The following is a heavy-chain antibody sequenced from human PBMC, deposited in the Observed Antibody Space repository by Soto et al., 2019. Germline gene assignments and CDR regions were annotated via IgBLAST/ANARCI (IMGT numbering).Heavy chain of an antibody. J-gene: IGHJ4*02. Sequence: EVQLLESGGGLVQPGGSLRLSCAASGCTFSNYAVTWVRQAPGKGLEWVSTISGSGGSTYSADSGKGRFTISRDNSKNPLHLQIISLRAEATAVYYCANAQGRSWYEVGYCGQGTLVTFSS. CDR3: ANAQGRSWYEVGY. CDR2: ISGSGGST. CDR1: GCTFSNYA. V-gene: IGHV3-23*01. D-gene: IGHD6-13*01.